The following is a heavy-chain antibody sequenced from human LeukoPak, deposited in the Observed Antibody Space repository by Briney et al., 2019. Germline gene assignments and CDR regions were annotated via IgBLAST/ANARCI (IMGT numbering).Heavy chain of an antibody. V-gene: IGHV1-18*01. Sequence: ASVKVSCKASGGTFSSYAISWVRQAPRQGLEWMGWISAYNGNSNYAQKFQGRVTMTTDTSTSTGYMELRSLRSDDTAVYYCARVHSYCSSTSCLDYWGQGTLVTVSS. CDR1: GGTFSSYA. J-gene: IGHJ4*02. D-gene: IGHD2-2*01. CDR2: ISAYNGNS. CDR3: ARVHSYCSSTSCLDY.